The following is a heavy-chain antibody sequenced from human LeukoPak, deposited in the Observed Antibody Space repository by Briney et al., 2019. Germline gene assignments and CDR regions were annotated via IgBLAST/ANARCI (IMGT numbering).Heavy chain of an antibody. D-gene: IGHD3-22*01. CDR1: GGSVNNYY. J-gene: IGHJ4*02. V-gene: IGHV4-39*07. CDR2: VYYSGST. Sequence: SETLSLTCTVSGGSVNNYYWGWIRQPPGMGLDWIGIVYYSGSTYYNPSLKSRVTISVDTSKNQFSLKLSSVTVADTAVYYCARDVRSSGYYAHFDYWGQGTLVTVSS. CDR3: ARDVRSSGYYAHFDY.